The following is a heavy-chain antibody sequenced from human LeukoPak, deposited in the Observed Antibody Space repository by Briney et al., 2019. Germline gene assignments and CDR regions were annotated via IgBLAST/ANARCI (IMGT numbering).Heavy chain of an antibody. CDR3: ARDNGDYWFDY. J-gene: IGHJ4*02. CDR2: INPNSGGT. D-gene: IGHD4-17*01. Sequence: ASVKVSFKSTVYTFTGYYMHWVRQPPGQGLDWMGWINPNSGGTNYAQKFQGRVTMTRDTSISTAYMELTRLRSDDTAVYYCARDNGDYWFDYWGQGTLVTVSS. CDR1: VYTFTGYY. V-gene: IGHV1-2*02.